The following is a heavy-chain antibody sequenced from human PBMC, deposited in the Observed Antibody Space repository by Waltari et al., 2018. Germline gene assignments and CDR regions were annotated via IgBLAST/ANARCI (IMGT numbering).Heavy chain of an antibody. CDR2: ISYDGSNK. V-gene: IGHV3-30*18. D-gene: IGHD1-1*01. Sequence: QVQLVESGGGVVQPGRSMRLSCEASGFTFSSYGMHWVRQAPGKGLEWVAVISYDGSNKYYADSVKGRFTISRDNSKNTLYLQMNSLRAEDTAVYYCAKSTGTTGDWGQGTLVTVSS. J-gene: IGHJ4*02. CDR1: GFTFSSYG. CDR3: AKSTGTTGD.